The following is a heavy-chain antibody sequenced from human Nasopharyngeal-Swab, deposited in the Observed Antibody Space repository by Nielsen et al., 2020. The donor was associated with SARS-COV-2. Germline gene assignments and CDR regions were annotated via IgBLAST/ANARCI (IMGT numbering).Heavy chain of an antibody. CDR1: GFTFSSYG. J-gene: IGHJ6*02. CDR2: ISYDGSNK. V-gene: IGHV3-30*03. Sequence: GGSLRLSCAASGFTFSSYGMHWVRQAPGKGLEWVAVISYDGSNKYYADSVKGRFTISRGNSKNTLYLQMNSLRAEDTAVYYCARESYDYYYYYGMDVWGQGTTVTVSS. CDR3: ARESYDYYYYYGMDV.